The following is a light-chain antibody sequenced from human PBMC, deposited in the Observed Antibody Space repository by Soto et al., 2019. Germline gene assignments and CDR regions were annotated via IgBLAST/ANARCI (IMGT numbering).Light chain of an antibody. V-gene: IGKV3-15*01. CDR3: QQYNNWPPIT. CDR2: GAS. J-gene: IGKJ5*01. CDR1: QSVSSN. Sequence: EIVMTQSPATLSVSPGERATLSCRASQSVSSNLAWYQQKPGQAPRLLIYGASTRATGIPARFSGSGSGTEFTFTISSLQSEDFAVYSCQQYNNWPPITFGQGTRLEIK.